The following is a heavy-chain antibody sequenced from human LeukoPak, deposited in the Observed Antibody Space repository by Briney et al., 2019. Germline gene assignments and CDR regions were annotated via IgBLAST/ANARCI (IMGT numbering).Heavy chain of an antibody. CDR3: ARHEGYCSSTSCSYFDY. CDR2: IYNSGST. J-gene: IGHJ4*02. V-gene: IGHV4-38-2*01. CDR1: GYSISSGYY. D-gene: IGHD2-2*01. Sequence: PSETLSLTCAVSGYSISSGYYWGWIRHPPRKGLEWIGRIYNSGSTYYNPSLKSRVTISVETSKNQFSLKLSSMTAADTALYYCARHEGYCSSTSCSYFDYWGQGTLVTVSS.